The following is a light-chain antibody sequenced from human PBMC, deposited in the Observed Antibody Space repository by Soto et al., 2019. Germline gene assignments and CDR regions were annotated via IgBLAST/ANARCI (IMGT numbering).Light chain of an antibody. CDR2: GAS. CDR3: QQYDHWPT. CDR1: QSVGSD. V-gene: IGKV3-15*01. Sequence: EIVMTQSPATLSVSPGERATLSCRASQSVGSDLAWYQQKPGQAPRLLIYGASTRATGIPARFSGSGSGTEFTLTITSLQSEDFALYHCQQYDHWPTFGQGTKVDIK. J-gene: IGKJ2*01.